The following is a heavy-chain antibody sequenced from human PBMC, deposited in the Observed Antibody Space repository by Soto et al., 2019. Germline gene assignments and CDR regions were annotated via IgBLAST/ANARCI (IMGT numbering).Heavy chain of an antibody. CDR1: GYTLTELS. CDR2: FDPEDGET. J-gene: IGHJ5*02. Sequence: XSGKVSCKVSGYTLTELSMHWVRQAPGKGLERMGGFDPEDGETIYAQKFQGRVTMTDDTSTHTAYMELSSLRSEDTAVYYCATIGLYGSGSYYPGANWFDPWGQGTLVTVSS. CDR3: ATIGLYGSGSYYPGANWFDP. V-gene: IGHV1-24*01. D-gene: IGHD3-10*01.